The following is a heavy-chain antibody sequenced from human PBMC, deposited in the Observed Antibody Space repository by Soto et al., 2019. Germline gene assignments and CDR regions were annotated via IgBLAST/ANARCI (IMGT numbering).Heavy chain of an antibody. CDR3: ASHYDMWSGYLSPVDY. J-gene: IGHJ4*02. CDR2: IDTSGTRI. CDR1: GYTFSDYY. V-gene: IGHV3-11*01. Sequence: GGSLRLSCAATGYTFSDYYMSWIRQAPGKGLEWISYIDTSGTRIYYADSVKGRFTITRDNAKNSLYLEMNSLRDEDTAVYYCASHYDMWSGYLSPVDYWGQGTLVTVS. D-gene: IGHD3-3*01.